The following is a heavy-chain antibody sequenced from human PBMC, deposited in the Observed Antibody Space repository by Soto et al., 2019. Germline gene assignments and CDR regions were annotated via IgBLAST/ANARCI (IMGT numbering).Heavy chain of an antibody. Sequence: GASVKVSCKASGYTFTSYAMHWVRQAPGQRLEWMGWINAGNGNTKYSQKFQGRVTITRDTSASTAYMELSSLRSDDTAVYYCAREARYSGYDLPSEPPALDYWGQGTLVTVSS. V-gene: IGHV1-3*01. CDR3: AREARYSGYDLPSEPPALDY. CDR2: INAGNGNT. CDR1: GYTFTSYA. J-gene: IGHJ4*02. D-gene: IGHD5-12*01.